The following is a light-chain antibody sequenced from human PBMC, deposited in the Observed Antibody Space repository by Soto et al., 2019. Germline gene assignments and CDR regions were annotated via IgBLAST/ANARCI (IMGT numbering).Light chain of an antibody. J-gene: IGKJ4*01. Sequence: ETVMTQSPAALSVSPGDRASLSCRASQSVGANLAWYQVKPGQSPRLLIYDTSTRATGIPDRFTGSGSGTEFTLTNASLRSDDIAVYYCQQYDAWPPLTFGGGTKV. CDR1: QSVGAN. V-gene: IGKV3-15*01. CDR2: DTS. CDR3: QQYDAWPPLT.